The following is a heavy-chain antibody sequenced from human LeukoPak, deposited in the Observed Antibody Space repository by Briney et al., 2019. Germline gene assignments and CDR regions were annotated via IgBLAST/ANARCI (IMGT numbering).Heavy chain of an antibody. CDR3: AKDFGDAFDI. CDR1: GFTFDDYA. CDR2: IRGDGRST. Sequence: GGSLRLSCAASGFTFDDYAMHWVRQGPGKGLEWVSLIRGDGRSTYYADSVKGRFTISRDNSKNSLYLQMNSLRTEDTALYYCAKDFGDAFDIWGQGTMVTVFS. D-gene: IGHD3-16*01. J-gene: IGHJ3*02. V-gene: IGHV3-43*02.